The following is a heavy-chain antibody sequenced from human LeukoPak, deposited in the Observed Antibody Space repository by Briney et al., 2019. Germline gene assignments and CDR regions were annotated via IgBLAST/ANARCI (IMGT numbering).Heavy chain of an antibody. V-gene: IGHV4-61*02. J-gene: IGHJ5*02. CDR1: GGSISSGGYS. CDR3: AREDRYCSGGTCYH. Sequence: SETLSLTCAVSGGSISSGGYSWSWIRQPPGKGLEWIGRIYTSGTTNSGSTNYNPSLKSRVTISVDTSKNQFSLKLSSVTAADTAMYYCAREDRYCSGGTCYHWGQGTLVTVSS. D-gene: IGHD2-15*01. CDR2: IYTSGTTNSGST.